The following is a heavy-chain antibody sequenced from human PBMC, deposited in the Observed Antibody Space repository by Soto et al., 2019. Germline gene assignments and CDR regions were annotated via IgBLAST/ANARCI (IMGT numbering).Heavy chain of an antibody. CDR3: VRDGYSSSWDFDY. J-gene: IGHJ4*02. CDR1: GFTFSSYW. Sequence: EVQLVESGGGLVQPGGSLRLSCAASGFTFSSYWMTWVRQAPGKGLEWVANIKEDGSEKYYVDSVEGRFTISRDNAKNSLYLQMNRLRAEDTAVYYCVRDGYSSSWDFDYWGQGTLVTVSS. D-gene: IGHD6-13*01. V-gene: IGHV3-7*05. CDR2: IKEDGSEK.